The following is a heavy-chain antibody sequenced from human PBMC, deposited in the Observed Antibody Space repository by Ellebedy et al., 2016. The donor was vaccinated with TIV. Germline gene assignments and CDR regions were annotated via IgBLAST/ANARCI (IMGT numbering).Heavy chain of an antibody. CDR2: ISGSGTST. D-gene: IGHD6-19*01. V-gene: IGHV3-23*01. CDR1: GFTFSSYW. Sequence: GESLKISCAASGFTFSSYWMSWVRQAPGKGLEWVSGISGSGTSTYYANSVKGRFAISRDNSHNTLFLQMNSLRAEDTAVYYCAKPPIAVAGINYPFDYWGQGTLVTVSS. J-gene: IGHJ4*02. CDR3: AKPPIAVAGINYPFDY.